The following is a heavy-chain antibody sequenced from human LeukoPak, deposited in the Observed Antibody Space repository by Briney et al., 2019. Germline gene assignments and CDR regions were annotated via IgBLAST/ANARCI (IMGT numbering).Heavy chain of an antibody. J-gene: IGHJ4*02. CDR3: ARGLYDSSGLDY. Sequence: ASVKVSCKASGVTFSSYAISWVRQAPGQGLEWMGGIIPIFGTANYAQKFQGRVTITTDESTSTAYMELSSLRSEDTAVYSCARGLYDSSGLDYWDQGILVTVSS. V-gene: IGHV1-69*05. CDR1: GVTFSSYA. D-gene: IGHD3-22*01. CDR2: IIPIFGTA.